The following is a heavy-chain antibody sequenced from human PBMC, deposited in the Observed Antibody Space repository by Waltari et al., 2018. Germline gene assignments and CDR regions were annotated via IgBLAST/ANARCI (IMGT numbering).Heavy chain of an antibody. CDR1: GFTFSSYW. V-gene: IGHV3-7*01. CDR3: AKYIAVAADVYFDY. Sequence: EVQLVESGGGLVQPGGSLRLSCAASGFTFSSYWMSWVRQARGKGLEWVANIKQDGSEKYYVDSVKGRFTISRDNAKNSLYLQMNSLRAEDTAVYYCAKYIAVAADVYFDYWGQGTLVTVSS. D-gene: IGHD6-19*01. J-gene: IGHJ4*02. CDR2: IKQDGSEK.